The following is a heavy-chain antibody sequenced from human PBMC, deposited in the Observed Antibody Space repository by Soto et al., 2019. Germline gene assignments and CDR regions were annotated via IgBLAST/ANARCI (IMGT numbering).Heavy chain of an antibody. V-gene: IGHV3-23*01. Sequence: GGSLSLSCAASGFTYSSYAMSWVRQAPGKGLEGASAISGSGGSTYYADAGKVRFTISRDNSENTLSLQMKSMSAEKTAVYDYARDPTMARLFDYWGQGTLVTVSS. J-gene: IGHJ4*02. CDR3: ARDPTMARLFDY. CDR1: GFTYSSYA. D-gene: IGHD2-2*01. CDR2: ISGSGGST.